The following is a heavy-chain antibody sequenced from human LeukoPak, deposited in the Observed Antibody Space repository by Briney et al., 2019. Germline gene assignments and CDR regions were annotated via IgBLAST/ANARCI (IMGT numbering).Heavy chain of an antibody. CDR2: ISSGSSYT. CDR3: ARCTASCYANAFDV. D-gene: IGHD2-2*01. Sequence: GALRLSCAASGLTFSDYYMAWIRQAPGKGLEWVSYISSGSSYTNYADSVRGRFTISRDNAKNSLYLQMNSLRAEDTAVYYCARCTASCYANAFDVWGQGTLLTVSS. V-gene: IGHV3-11*03. CDR1: GLTFSDYY. J-gene: IGHJ3*01.